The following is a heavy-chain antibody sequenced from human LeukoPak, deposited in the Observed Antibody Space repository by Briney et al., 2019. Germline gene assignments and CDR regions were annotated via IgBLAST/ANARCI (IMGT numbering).Heavy chain of an antibody. D-gene: IGHD1-26*01. CDR3: ARGDRVGVTTGHFDY. Sequence: GGSLRLSCVISGFTFSSYWVTWVRQAPGKGLEWVANIKQDGSETYYVDSVKGRFTISRDNAKDSVFLQMNSLRAEDTAVYYCARGDRVGVTTGHFDYWGQGTLVTVSS. CDR2: IKQDGSET. J-gene: IGHJ4*02. V-gene: IGHV3-7*03. CDR1: GFTFSSYW.